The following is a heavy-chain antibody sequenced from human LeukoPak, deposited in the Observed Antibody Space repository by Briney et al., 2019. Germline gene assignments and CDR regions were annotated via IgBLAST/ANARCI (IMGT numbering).Heavy chain of an antibody. CDR2: IKSKTDGGTT. CDR3: AKGPYSSSWGAARMGKFDL. V-gene: IGHV3-15*01. Sequence: GGSLRLSCAASGFTFSNAWMSWVRQAPGKGLEWVGRIKSKTDGGTTDYAAPVKGRFTISRDDSKNTLYLQMNSLRAEDTAVYYCAKGPYSSSWGAARMGKFDLWDRGTLVTVSS. CDR1: GFTFSNAW. D-gene: IGHD6-13*01. J-gene: IGHJ2*01.